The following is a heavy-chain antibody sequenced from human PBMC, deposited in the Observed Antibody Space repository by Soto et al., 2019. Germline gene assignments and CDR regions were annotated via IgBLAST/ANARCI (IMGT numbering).Heavy chain of an antibody. J-gene: IGHJ4*02. V-gene: IGHV4-59*08. CDR1: GGSISSYY. D-gene: IGHD6-19*01. Sequence: PSETLSLTCTVSGGSISSYYWSWIRQPPGKGLEWIGYTYYSGSTNYNPSLKSRVTISVDTSKNQFSLKLSSVTAADTAVYYCARRIAVAGHFDYWGQGTLVTVSS. CDR2: TYYSGST. CDR3: ARRIAVAGHFDY.